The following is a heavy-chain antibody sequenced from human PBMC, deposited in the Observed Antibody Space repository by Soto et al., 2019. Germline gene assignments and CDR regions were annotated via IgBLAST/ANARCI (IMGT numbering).Heavy chain of an antibody. CDR3: ASMVRGVINEFDY. CDR2: INHSGST. CDR1: GGSFSGYY. V-gene: IGHV4-34*01. Sequence: QVQLQQWGAGLLKPSETLSLTCAVYGGSFSGYYWSWIRQPPGKGLEWIGEINHSGSTNYNPSLKSRVTISVDTSKNQFSLKLSSVTAADTAVYYCASMVRGVINEFDYWGQGTLVTVSS. J-gene: IGHJ4*02. D-gene: IGHD3-10*01.